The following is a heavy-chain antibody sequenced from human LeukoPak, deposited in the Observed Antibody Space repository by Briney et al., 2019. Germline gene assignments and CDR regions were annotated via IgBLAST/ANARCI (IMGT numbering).Heavy chain of an antibody. J-gene: IGHJ4*02. D-gene: IGHD6-6*01. Sequence: KSSETLSLTCTVSGGSISSTSYYWGWIRQPPGKGLEWIGSIFYSGNTYYNPSLKSRVTISVGTSKNQFSLKLSSVTAADTAVYYCARWAGVAARPFDYWGQGTLVTVSS. CDR3: ARWAGVAARPFDY. CDR2: IFYSGNT. V-gene: IGHV4-39*01. CDR1: GGSISSTSYY.